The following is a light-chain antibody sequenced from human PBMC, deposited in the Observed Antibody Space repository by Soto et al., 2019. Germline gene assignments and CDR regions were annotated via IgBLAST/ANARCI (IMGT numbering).Light chain of an antibody. J-gene: IGLJ3*02. CDR2: DVN. CDR1: SSDVGDYDY. V-gene: IGLV2-11*01. CDR3: FSYAGSRV. Sequence: QSVLTQPRSVSGSPGQSVTISCTGTSSDVGDYDYVSWYQQHPGKAPKLMIFDVNKRPSGVPDRFSGSKSGNAAFLPISGLQAEDEADYSCFSYAGSRVFGGGTKLTVL.